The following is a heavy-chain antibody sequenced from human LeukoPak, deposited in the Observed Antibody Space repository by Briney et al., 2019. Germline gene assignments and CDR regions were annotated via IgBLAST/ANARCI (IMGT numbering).Heavy chain of an antibody. CDR1: GFTFSSYG. D-gene: IGHD3-10*01. Sequence: GGSLRLSCAASGFTFSSYGMHWVRQAPGKGLEWVTVIWYDGSNKYYADSVKGRFTISRDNSKNTLYLQMNSLRAEDTAVYYCARGLLWFGELLTNYFDYWGQGTLVAVSS. J-gene: IGHJ4*02. CDR2: IWYDGSNK. CDR3: ARGLLWFGELLTNYFDY. V-gene: IGHV3-33*01.